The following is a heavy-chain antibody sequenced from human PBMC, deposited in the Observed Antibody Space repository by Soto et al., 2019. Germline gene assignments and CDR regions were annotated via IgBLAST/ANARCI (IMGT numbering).Heavy chain of an antibody. CDR1: GGSITNHY. D-gene: IGHD6-19*01. CDR3: ARESYSGGVWSFDL. J-gene: IGHJ2*01. CDR2: AYSTGGT. Sequence: QVHLQESGPGLVKPSETLSLTCTVSGGSITNHYWSWIRQPAGKELEWIGRAYSTGGTNYKPSLRSRVTMSLDTSKMQFSLQLTSVTAADTALYYCARESYSGGVWSFDLWGRGTLVTVSS. V-gene: IGHV4-4*07.